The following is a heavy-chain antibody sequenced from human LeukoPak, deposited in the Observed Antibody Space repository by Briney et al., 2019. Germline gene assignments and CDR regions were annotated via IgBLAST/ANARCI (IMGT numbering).Heavy chain of an antibody. CDR3: ARGGSPSPNAGY. Sequence: ASVKVSCKASGYTFTGYYMHWVRQAPGQGLEWMGWINPNSDGTNYAQKFQGRVTMTRDTSISTAYMELSRLRSDATAVYYCARGGSPSPNAGYWGQGTLVTVSS. CDR1: GYTFTGYY. J-gene: IGHJ4*02. CDR2: INPNSDGT. D-gene: IGHD6-6*01. V-gene: IGHV1-2*02.